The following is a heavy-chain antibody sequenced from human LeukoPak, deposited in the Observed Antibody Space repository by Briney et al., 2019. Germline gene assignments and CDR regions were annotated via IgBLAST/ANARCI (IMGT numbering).Heavy chain of an antibody. CDR3: AKVGEYCSSTSCYRGFDY. D-gene: IGHD2-2*02. CDR2: ISGSGGST. Sequence: GGSLRLSCAASGFTFSSYAMSWVRQAPGKGLEWVSAISGSGGSTYYADSVKGRFTISRDNSKNTLYLQMNSLRAEDTAVYYCAKVGEYCSSTSCYRGFDYWGQGTLVTASS. V-gene: IGHV3-23*01. CDR1: GFTFSSYA. J-gene: IGHJ4*02.